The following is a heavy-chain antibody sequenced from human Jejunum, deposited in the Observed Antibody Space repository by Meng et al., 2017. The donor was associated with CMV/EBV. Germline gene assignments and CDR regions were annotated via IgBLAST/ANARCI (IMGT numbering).Heavy chain of an antibody. J-gene: IGHJ4*02. D-gene: IGHD3-10*01. CDR2: ISSSGGTI. V-gene: IGHV3-11*01. CDR3: ARQIRPIDY. Sequence: LSYEVCGFNFSYYYMNWSRQAPGKGLGWVSYISSSGGTIYYADSVKGQFTISRDNAKNSLYLQMNSLGADDTAVYYCARQIRPIDYWGQGTLVTVSS. CDR1: GFNFSYYY.